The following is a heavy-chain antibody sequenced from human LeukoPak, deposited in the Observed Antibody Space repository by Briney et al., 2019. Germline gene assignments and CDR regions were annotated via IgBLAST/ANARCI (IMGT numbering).Heavy chain of an antibody. J-gene: IGHJ3*02. V-gene: IGHV5-51*01. CDR3: ARQTTNDAFDI. D-gene: IGHD4-17*01. CDR1: GYSFTSYW. CDR2: IYPGDSDT. Sequence: ESLKISCKGSGYSFTSYWIGWVRQMPGKGLEWMWIIYPGDSDTRYSPSFQGQVTISANKSISTAYLQWSSLKSSDTAMYYCARQTTNDAFDIWGQGTMVTVSS.